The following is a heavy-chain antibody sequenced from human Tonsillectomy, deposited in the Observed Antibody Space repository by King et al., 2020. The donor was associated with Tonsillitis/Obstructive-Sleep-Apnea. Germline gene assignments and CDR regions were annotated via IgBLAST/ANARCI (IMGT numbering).Heavy chain of an antibody. CDR1: GFTFSSYA. CDR3: ARETTGPTTYYDFWSGYYTGLGYFDY. V-gene: IGHV3-30*04. J-gene: IGHJ4*02. Sequence: VQLVESGGGVVQPGRSLRLSCAASGFTFSSYAMHWVRQAPGKGLEWVAVISYDGSNKYYADSVKGRFTISRDNSKNTLYLQMNSLRAEDTAVYYCARETTGPTTYYDFWSGYYTGLGYFDYWGQGTLVTVSS. CDR2: ISYDGSNK. D-gene: IGHD3-3*01.